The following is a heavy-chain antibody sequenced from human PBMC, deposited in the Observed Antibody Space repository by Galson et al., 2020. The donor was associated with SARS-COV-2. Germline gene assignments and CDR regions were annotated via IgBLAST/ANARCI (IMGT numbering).Heavy chain of an antibody. CDR2: IYRGGNT. V-gene: IGHV3-66*02. CDR1: GLIVSSSY. Sequence: GGSLRLSCEVSGLIVSSSYMSWVRQAPGKGLEWVSIIYRGGNTYYADSVKGRFTISRDNSKTTLYLQMNSLRPEDTAVYFCARRMTRSWGMDVWGQGTKVSVSS. J-gene: IGHJ6*02. D-gene: IGHD2-15*01. CDR3: ARRMTRSWGMDV.